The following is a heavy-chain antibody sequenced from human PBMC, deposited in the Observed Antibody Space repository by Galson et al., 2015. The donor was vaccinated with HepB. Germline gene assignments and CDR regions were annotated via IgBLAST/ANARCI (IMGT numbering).Heavy chain of an antibody. CDR2: ISGSGGGT. CDR1: GFTFSSYA. J-gene: IGHJ4*02. D-gene: IGHD3-22*01. Sequence: SLRLSCAASGFTFSSYAMTWVRQAPGKGLEWISGISGSGGGTYYADSVKGRFTISRDNSKNTLYLQMNSLRAEDTAVYYCARPLYYYGSSGYYQMYYFDCWGQGTLVTVSS. V-gene: IGHV3-23*01. CDR3: ARPLYYYGSSGYYQMYYFDC.